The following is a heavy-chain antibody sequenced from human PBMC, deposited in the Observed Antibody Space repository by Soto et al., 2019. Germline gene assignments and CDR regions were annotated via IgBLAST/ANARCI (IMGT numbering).Heavy chain of an antibody. CDR3: ATAWFGESQH. J-gene: IGHJ1*01. D-gene: IGHD3-10*01. CDR2: IYYSGST. V-gene: IGHV4-39*01. CDR1: GGSIRSSGYY. Sequence: QLQLQESGPGRVKPSETLSLTCTVSGGSIRSSGYYWGWIRQPPGKGLEWFGSIYYSGSTYYNPSLKRRVTISVDTSKNQFSLKLSSVTAADTAVYYCATAWFGESQHWGQGTLVTVSS.